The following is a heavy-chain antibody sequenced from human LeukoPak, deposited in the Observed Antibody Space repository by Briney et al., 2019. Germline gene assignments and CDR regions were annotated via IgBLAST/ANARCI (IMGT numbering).Heavy chain of an antibody. CDR1: GDSISSGRDY. D-gene: IGHD3-3*01. J-gene: IGHJ5*02. CDR3: ARHLRFLGTSYNWFDP. V-gene: IGHV4-39*01. CDR2: IHQSQST. Sequence: SETLSLTCPVSGDSISSGRDYWGWIRQPPGKGLEWIGSIHQSQSTYYNPSLKSRVTISVDTSKNHFSLKLNSVTAADTAVYYCARHLRFLGTSYNWFDPWGQGTLVTVSS.